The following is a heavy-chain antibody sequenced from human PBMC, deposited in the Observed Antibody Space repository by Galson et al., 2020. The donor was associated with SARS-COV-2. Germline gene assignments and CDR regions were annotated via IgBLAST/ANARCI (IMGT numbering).Heavy chain of an antibody. Sequence: KMSGPTLVKPTQTLTLTCTVSGFSLSTTTVAVGWIRQPPGNALEWLALISSDDDKRSSPSLTDRLTITKDTSNNQVVLTMTSVGAVDKATDYCARYRLTYFDYWGQGTLVSVSS. V-gene: IGHV2-5*02. CDR3: ARYRLTYFDY. CDR2: ISSDDDK. D-gene: IGHD5-12*01. CDR1: GFSLSTTTVA. J-gene: IGHJ4*02.